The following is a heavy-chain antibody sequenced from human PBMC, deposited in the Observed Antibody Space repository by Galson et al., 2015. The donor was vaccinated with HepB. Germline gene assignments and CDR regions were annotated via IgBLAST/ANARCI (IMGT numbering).Heavy chain of an antibody. J-gene: IGHJ6*02. CDR3: ARGPKSVTMVQVLVHCGLDV. V-gene: IGHV1-69*04. Sequence: SVKVSCKASGCTFSSHDISWVRQAPGQGLEWMGSITPMLGTTNYAQIFQGRVTITADNSTSTAYMELSSLTSEDTAVYYCARGPKSVTMVQVLVHCGLDVGSQRTTVTVSS. CDR2: ITPMLGTT. CDR1: GCTFSSHD. D-gene: IGHD2-8*01.